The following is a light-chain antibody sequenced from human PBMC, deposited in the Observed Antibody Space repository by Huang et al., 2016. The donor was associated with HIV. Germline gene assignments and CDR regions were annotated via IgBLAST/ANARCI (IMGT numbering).Light chain of an antibody. CDR3: QQYFSTPLT. CDR2: WAA. Sequence: DIVMTQSPDSLAVSLGERATINCRSSQSLLYSSNNKNYLAWYQQKAGQSPKLVIYWAATRESEVPDRFSGSGSGTNFTLTIGSLQAEYVAVYYCQQYFSTPLTFGGGTKVEIK. V-gene: IGKV4-1*01. CDR1: QSLLYSSNNKNY. J-gene: IGKJ4*01.